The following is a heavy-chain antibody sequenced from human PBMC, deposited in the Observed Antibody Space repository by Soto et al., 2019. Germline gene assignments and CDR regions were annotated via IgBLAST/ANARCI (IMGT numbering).Heavy chain of an antibody. CDR1: GGSISSGGYY. Sequence: SETLSLTCTVSGGSISSGGYYWSWIRQHPGKGLEWIGYIYYSGSTYYNPSLKSRVTISVDTSKNQFSLKLSSVTAADTAVYYCARLPEWEVVAATPYYYYYYMDVWGKGTTVTVSS. V-gene: IGHV4-31*03. CDR2: IYYSGST. J-gene: IGHJ6*03. CDR3: ARLPEWEVVAATPYYYYYYMDV. D-gene: IGHD2-15*01.